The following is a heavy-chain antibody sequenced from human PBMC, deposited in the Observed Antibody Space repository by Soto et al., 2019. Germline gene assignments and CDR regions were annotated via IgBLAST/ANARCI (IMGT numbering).Heavy chain of an antibody. Sequence: QVQLVQSGAEVKKPGASVKVSCKASGYTFTSYAMHWVRQAPGQRLEWMGWINAGNGNTKYSQKFQGRVTITRDTSASTAYMELSSLRSEDTAVYYCARDPLYGSGSYGYYYYYMDVWGKGTTVTVSS. CDR2: INAGNGNT. J-gene: IGHJ6*03. CDR3: ARDPLYGSGSYGYYYYYMDV. CDR1: GYTFTSYA. D-gene: IGHD3-10*01. V-gene: IGHV1-3*01.